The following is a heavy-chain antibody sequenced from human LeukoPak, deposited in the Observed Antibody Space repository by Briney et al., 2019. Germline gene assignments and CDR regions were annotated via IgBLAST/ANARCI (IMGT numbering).Heavy chain of an antibody. CDR3: AKDRVPAAVLDAMDV. D-gene: IGHD2-2*01. Sequence: PGGSLRLSCAASGFTFSSYAMNWVRQAPGKGLEWVSAISGSGGSTYYADSVKGWFSISRDNSKNTLYLQMNSLRAEDTAVYYCAKDRVPAAVLDAMDVWGQGTTVTVSS. J-gene: IGHJ6*02. V-gene: IGHV3-23*01. CDR2: ISGSGGST. CDR1: GFTFSSYA.